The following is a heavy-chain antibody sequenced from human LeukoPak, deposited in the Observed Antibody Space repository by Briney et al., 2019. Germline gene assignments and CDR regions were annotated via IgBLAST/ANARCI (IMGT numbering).Heavy chain of an antibody. CDR1: GFTFSGSW. CDR2: IYYTGST. J-gene: IGHJ3*01. Sequence: GSLRLSCAASGFTFSGSWMYWIRQPPGKGLERIGYIYYTGSTNYNPSLKSRVIISVDTSKNQFSLNLSSVTAADTAVYYCARGGSVKAFDVWGQGTMITVSS. D-gene: IGHD3-16*01. CDR3: ARGGSVKAFDV. V-gene: IGHV4-59*01.